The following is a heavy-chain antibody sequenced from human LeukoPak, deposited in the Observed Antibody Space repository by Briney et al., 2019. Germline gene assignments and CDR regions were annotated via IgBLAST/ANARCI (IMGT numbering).Heavy chain of an antibody. CDR3: ARQGQQLVNWFDP. CDR1: GGSISSSSYY. D-gene: IGHD6-13*01. V-gene: IGHV4-39*01. J-gene: IGHJ5*02. Sequence: PSETLSLTCTVSGGSISSSSYYWGWIRQPPGKGLEWIGSIYYSGSTYYNPSLKSRVTISVDTSKNQFSLKLSSVTAADTAVYYCARQGQQLVNWFDPWGQGTLVTVSS. CDR2: IYYSGST.